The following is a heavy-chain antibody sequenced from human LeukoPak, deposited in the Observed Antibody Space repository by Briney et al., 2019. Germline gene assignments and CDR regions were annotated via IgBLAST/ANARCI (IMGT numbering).Heavy chain of an antibody. CDR1: GGSLSGYY. V-gene: IGHV4-34*01. J-gene: IGHJ6*02. Sequence: SETLSLTSAVYGGSLSGYYWSWIRQPPGKGLEWIGEINHSGSTNYNPSLKSRVTISVDTSKNQFSLKLSSVTAADTAVYYCARGWSWVDVWGQGTTVTVSS. CDR2: INHSGST. D-gene: IGHD3-10*01. CDR3: ARGWSWVDV.